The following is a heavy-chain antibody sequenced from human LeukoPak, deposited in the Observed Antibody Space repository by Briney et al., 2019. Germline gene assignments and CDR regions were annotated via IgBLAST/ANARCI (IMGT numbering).Heavy chain of an antibody. J-gene: IGHJ4*02. V-gene: IGHV3-30*18. D-gene: IGHD3-9*01. CDR1: GFTFSSYG. CDR2: KSYDGSNK. Sequence: GGSLRLSCAASGFTFSSYGMHWVRQAPGKGLEWVAVKSYDGSNKYYADSVKGRFTISRDNSENTLYLQMNSLRAEDTAVYYCAKDRRRYFDWLSIDYWGQGTLVTVSS. CDR3: AKDRRRYFDWLSIDY.